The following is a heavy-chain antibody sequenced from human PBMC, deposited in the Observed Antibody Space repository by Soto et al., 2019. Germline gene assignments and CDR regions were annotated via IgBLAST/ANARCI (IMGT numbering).Heavy chain of an antibody. CDR2: TYYSSKWYN. CDR3: AREFPYYVSSDSYLDY. CDR1: GDSVSDNSAA. D-gene: IGHD3-16*01. J-gene: IGHJ4*02. V-gene: IGHV6-1*01. Sequence: SQTLSLTCAISGDSVSDNSAAWNWTRQSPSRGLEWLGRTYYSSKWYNDYAVSLKSRIPVTPATSKNQFSLHLNSLTPEDSAVYNCAREFPYYVSSDSYLDYWGQGALVTVSS.